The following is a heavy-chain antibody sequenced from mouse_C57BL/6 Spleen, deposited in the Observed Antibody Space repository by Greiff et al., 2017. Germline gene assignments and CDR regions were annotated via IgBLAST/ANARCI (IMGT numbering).Heavy chain of an antibody. CDR2: IYPRSGNT. D-gene: IGHD1-1*01. CDR3: ARGGPYYGSSYGWYFDV. CDR1: GYTFTSYG. J-gene: IGHJ1*03. Sequence: QLQQSGAELARPGASVKLSCKASGYTFTSYGISWVKQRTGQGLEWIGEIYPRSGNTYYNERFKGKATLTADKSSSTAYMELRSLTSEDSAVYFCARGGPYYGSSYGWYFDVWGTGTTVTVSS. V-gene: IGHV1-81*01.